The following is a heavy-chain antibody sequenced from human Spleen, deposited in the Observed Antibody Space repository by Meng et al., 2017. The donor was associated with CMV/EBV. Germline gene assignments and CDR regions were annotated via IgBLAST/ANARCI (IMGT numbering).Heavy chain of an antibody. J-gene: IGHJ4*02. V-gene: IGHV3-30*02. Sequence: GESLKISCAASGFTFRSHGMHWVRQAPGKGLEWVAFIRYDGSNKYYADSVKGRFTISRDNSKNTLYLQMNSLRAEDTAVYYCAKDGGYCSSTSCSQGVYFDYWGQGTLVTVSS. D-gene: IGHD2-2*01. CDR2: IRYDGSNK. CDR1: GFTFRSHG. CDR3: AKDGGYCSSTSCSQGVYFDY.